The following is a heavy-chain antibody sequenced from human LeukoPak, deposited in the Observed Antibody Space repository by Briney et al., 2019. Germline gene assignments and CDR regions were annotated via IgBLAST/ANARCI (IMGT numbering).Heavy chain of an antibody. Sequence: ASVKVSCTASGYTFTSYYMHWVRQAPGQGLEWMGIINPSGGSTSYAQKFQGRVTMTRDTSTSTVYMELSSLRSEDTAVYYCARDLTTITMIVRGYFDYWGQGTLVTVSS. CDR3: ARDLTTITMIVRGYFDY. CDR2: INPSGGST. V-gene: IGHV1-46*01. J-gene: IGHJ4*02. CDR1: GYTFTSYY. D-gene: IGHD3-22*01.